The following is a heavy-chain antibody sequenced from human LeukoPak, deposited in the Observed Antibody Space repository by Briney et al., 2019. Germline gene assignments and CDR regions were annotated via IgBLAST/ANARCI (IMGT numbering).Heavy chain of an antibody. CDR2: INPNSGGT. Sequence: GASVKVSCKASGYTFTGYYMHWVRQAPGQGLEWMGWINPNSGGTNYAQKFQGRVTMTRDTSISTAYMELSRLRSDDTAVYYCARGDYDILTGYYPSDYWGQGTLVTVSS. CDR1: GYTFTGYY. V-gene: IGHV1-2*02. D-gene: IGHD3-9*01. J-gene: IGHJ4*02. CDR3: ARGDYDILTGYYPSDY.